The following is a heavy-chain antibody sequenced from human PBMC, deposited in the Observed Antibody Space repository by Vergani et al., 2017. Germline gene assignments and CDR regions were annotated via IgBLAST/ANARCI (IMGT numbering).Heavy chain of an antibody. CDR3: VRTVALWFGETKDGGWFDP. Sequence: QVQLLESGPGLLKRSETLSLTCSVSGYFITSGYYWGWIRQPPGRGLEWIGSIYHTGSAYYNPSLKSRVTVSVDTSMNQVSLKLNSVTAADTAVYYCVRTVALWFGETKDGGWFDPWGQGTLVTVTS. D-gene: IGHD3-10*01. CDR2: IYHTGSA. J-gene: IGHJ5*02. V-gene: IGHV4-38-2*01. CDR1: GYFITSGYY.